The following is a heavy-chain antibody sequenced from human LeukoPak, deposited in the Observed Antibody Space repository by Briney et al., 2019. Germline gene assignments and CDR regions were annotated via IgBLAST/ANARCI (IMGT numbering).Heavy chain of an antibody. CDR2: INPNSGDP. Sequence: ASVTVSCKTSGYTFTDSYIHWVRQAPGQGLEWMGRINPNSGDPNYPQKFQGRVTMTRDTSISTAYMEMSSLTSDETAVYYCARSARHCNNGVCFTDYYIDLWGKGTTVIVSS. D-gene: IGHD2-8*01. J-gene: IGHJ6*03. CDR1: GYTFTDSY. V-gene: IGHV1-2*06. CDR3: ARSARHCNNGVCFTDYYIDL.